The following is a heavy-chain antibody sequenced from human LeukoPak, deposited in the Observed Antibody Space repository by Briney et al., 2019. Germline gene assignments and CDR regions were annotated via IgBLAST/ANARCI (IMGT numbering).Heavy chain of an antibody. V-gene: IGHV1-18*01. CDR2: ISAYNGNT. J-gene: IGHJ3*02. Sequence: ASVKVSCKASGYTFSTYPMNWVRQAPGHGLEWMGWISAYNGNTNYAQKLQGRVTMTTDTSTSTAYMELRSLRSDDTAVYYCARAKEGTYYDFWSGESGDAFDIWGQGTMVTVSS. CDR1: GYTFSTYP. CDR3: ARAKEGTYYDFWSGESGDAFDI. D-gene: IGHD3-3*01.